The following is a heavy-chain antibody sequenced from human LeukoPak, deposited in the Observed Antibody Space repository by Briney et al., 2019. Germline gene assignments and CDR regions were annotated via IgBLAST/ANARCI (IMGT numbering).Heavy chain of an antibody. CDR3: AREVTTRGEIDY. CDR1: GFTFSSYE. J-gene: IGHJ4*02. CDR2: ISSSGSTI. Sequence: GGSLRLSCAASGFTFSSYEMNWVRQAPGKGLEWVSYISSSGSTIYYADSVKGRFTISRDNAKNSLYLQMNSLRAEDTAVYYCAREVTTRGEIDYWGQGTLVTVSS. V-gene: IGHV3-48*03. D-gene: IGHD4-17*01.